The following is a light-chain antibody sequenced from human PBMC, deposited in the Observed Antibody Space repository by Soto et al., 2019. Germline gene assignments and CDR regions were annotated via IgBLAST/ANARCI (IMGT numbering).Light chain of an antibody. CDR1: EDISSY. CDR2: AAS. Sequence: IQLSQSPSSLSASVGDRVTFTCRASEDISSYLAWYQQKPGTAPKLLIYAASALHSGVPQRFSGSGSGTEFTLTISSLQTDDFSTYYCQQYHSYWTFGQGTKVDIK. J-gene: IGKJ1*01. CDR3: QQYHSYWT. V-gene: IGKV1-9*01.